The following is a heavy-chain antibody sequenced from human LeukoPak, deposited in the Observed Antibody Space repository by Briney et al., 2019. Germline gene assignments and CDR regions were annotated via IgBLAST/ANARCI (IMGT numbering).Heavy chain of an antibody. D-gene: IGHD4-17*01. CDR1: GYTFTGYY. CDR2: INPNSGGT. CDR3: ARDPSVKYYMDV. J-gene: IGHJ6*03. Sequence: ASVTVSCKASGYTFTGYYIYWVRQAPGQGLEWMGWINPNSGGTNYAQKFQGRVTMTRDTPISTAYMELSRLASDDTAVYYCARDPSVKYYMDVWGKGTTVTVSS. V-gene: IGHV1-2*02.